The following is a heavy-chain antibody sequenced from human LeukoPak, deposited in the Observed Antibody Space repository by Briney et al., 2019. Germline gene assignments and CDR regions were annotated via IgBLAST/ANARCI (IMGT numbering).Heavy chain of an antibody. CDR2: ISYDGSNK. V-gene: IGHV3-30*04. D-gene: IGHD3-22*01. Sequence: GGSLRLSCAASGFTFSSYAMHWVRQAPGKGLEWVAVISYDGSNKYYGDSVKGRFTISRDNSKNTLYLQMNSLRAEDTAVYYCARGTLYYYDSAYFDYWGQGTLVTVSS. CDR1: GFTFSSYA. CDR3: ARGTLYYYDSAYFDY. J-gene: IGHJ4*02.